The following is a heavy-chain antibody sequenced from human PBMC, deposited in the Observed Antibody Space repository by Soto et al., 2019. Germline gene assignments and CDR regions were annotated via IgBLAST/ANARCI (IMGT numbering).Heavy chain of an antibody. CDR2: IWYDGSNK. Sequence: QVQLVESGGGVVQPGRSLRLSCAASGFTFSSYGMHWVRQAPGKGLAWVAVIWYDGSNKYYADSVKGRFTITRDNSKNTLYLQMNSLRVKDTAGYYCARRLQYPRRYYYYMDVWGKGTTVTVSS. V-gene: IGHV3-33*01. D-gene: IGHD4-4*01. CDR3: ARRLQYPRRYYYYMDV. J-gene: IGHJ6*03. CDR1: GFTFSSYG.